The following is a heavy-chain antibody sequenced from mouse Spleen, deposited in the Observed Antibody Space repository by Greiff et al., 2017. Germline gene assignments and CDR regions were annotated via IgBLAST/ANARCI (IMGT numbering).Heavy chain of an antibody. J-gene: IGHJ4*01. CDR1: GYTFTSYG. CDR2: IYPRSGNT. D-gene: IGHD2-5*01. Sequence: VKLMESGAELARPGASVKLSCKASGYTFTSYGISWVKQRTGQGLEWIGEIYPRSGNTYYNEKFKGKATLTADKSSSTAYMELRSLTSEDSAVYFCARTSNYDAMDYWGQGTSVTVSS. V-gene: IGHV1-81*01. CDR3: ARTSNYDAMDY.